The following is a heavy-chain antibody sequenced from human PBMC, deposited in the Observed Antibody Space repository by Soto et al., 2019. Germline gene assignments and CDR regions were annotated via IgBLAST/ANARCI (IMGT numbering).Heavy chain of an antibody. CDR3: AKDNGSGCDWLRVGDASDI. J-gene: IGHJ3*02. CDR1: GFTFSSYD. V-gene: IGHV3-30*18. D-gene: IGHD5-12*01. Sequence: QVQLVESGGGVVQPGRSLRLSWTASGFTFSSYDMHWVRQAPGKGLEWVAVISYDGSNKYYADSVKGRLTISRDNSKNTLYLQMNSLRGEDTAVYYCAKDNGSGCDWLRVGDASDIWGQGTMVTVSS. CDR2: ISYDGSNK.